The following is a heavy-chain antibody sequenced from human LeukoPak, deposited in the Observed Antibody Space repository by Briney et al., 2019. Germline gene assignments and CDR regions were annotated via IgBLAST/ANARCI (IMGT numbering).Heavy chain of an antibody. J-gene: IGHJ4*02. V-gene: IGHV3-23*05. CDR2: IYNSGSRT. CDR1: GFTFSTYS. CDR3: AKDVAPDSGWDLDY. D-gene: IGHD6-19*01. Sequence: GGSLRLSCAASGFTFSTYSMTWVRQAPGKGLEWGSSIYNSGSRTFYGDSVKGRFTVSRDNSKNTLYLQMNSLRAEDTAVYYCAKDVAPDSGWDLDYWGQGTLVTVSS.